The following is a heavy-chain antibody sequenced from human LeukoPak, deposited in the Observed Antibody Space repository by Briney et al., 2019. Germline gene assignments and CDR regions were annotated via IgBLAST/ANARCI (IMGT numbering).Heavy chain of an antibody. CDR2: IKSDGSRT. Sequence: PGGSLRLSCGASVFTFSTYWMHWVRQAPGKGLVWVSRIKSDGSRTDYADSVKGRFIISRDNTKNTLYLQMSSLRVEDTAVYYCARDSYYYDDRGSHYFGIDVWGHGTTVTVSS. J-gene: IGHJ6*02. V-gene: IGHV3-74*01. CDR1: VFTFSTYW. D-gene: IGHD3-22*01. CDR3: ARDSYYYDDRGSHYFGIDV.